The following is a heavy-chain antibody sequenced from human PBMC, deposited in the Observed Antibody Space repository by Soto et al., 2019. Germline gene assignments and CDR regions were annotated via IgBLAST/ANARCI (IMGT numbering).Heavy chain of an antibody. CDR2: INPDSGAT. Sequence: HEHLVQSGPEVKRPGASLKVFCKASGYTFTDYYVHWVRQAPGQGLEWMGWINPDSGATNYAQNFQGRMSLTSATSNDSASMALTSLTSDDTAVYYCARGDSGTRGYPFPYFDFWGQGSLVTVSS. J-gene: IGHJ4*02. CDR1: GYTFTDYY. V-gene: IGHV1-2*02. CDR3: ARGDSGTRGYPFPYFDF. D-gene: IGHD3-22*01.